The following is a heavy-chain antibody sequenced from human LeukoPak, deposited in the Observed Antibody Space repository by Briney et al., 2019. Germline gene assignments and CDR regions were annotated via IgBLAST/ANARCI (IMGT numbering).Heavy chain of an antibody. D-gene: IGHD2-2*02. CDR1: GYSISSGYY. J-gene: IGHJ1*01. CDR2: IYHSGST. Sequence: SETLSLTCAVSGYSISSGYYWGWIRQPPGKGLEWIGSIYHSGSTYYNPSLKSRVTISVDTSKNQFSLKLSSVTAADTALYYCARQGYCSSTSCYKNPEYFQHWGQGTLVTVPS. CDR3: ARQGYCSSTSCYKNPEYFQH. V-gene: IGHV4-38-2*01.